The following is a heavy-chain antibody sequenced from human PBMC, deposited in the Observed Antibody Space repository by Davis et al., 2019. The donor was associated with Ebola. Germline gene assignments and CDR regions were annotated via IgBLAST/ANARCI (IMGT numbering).Heavy chain of an antibody. Sequence: ASVTVSCKASGYTFTSYGISWVRQAPGQGLEWMGRINLNSGGTNYAQKFQGRVTMTRDTSISTAYMELSRLRSDDTAVYYCARGGYCRGGSCYYFDYWGQGTLVTVSS. CDR1: GYTFTSYG. CDR3: ARGGYCRGGSCYYFDY. CDR2: INLNSGGT. J-gene: IGHJ4*02. V-gene: IGHV1-2*06. D-gene: IGHD2-15*01.